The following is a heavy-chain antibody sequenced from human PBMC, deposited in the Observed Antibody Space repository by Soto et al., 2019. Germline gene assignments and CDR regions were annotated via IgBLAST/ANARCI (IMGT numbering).Heavy chain of an antibody. CDR2: ILHTGGT. Sequence: SETLSLTCAVSGGSISGGGFSWSWIRQPPGKGLEWIGYILHTGGTQYNPSLKSRVSMSVDKSKNQFSLHLPSVTAADTAVYYCARLQFGEGFDYWGQGALVTVSS. CDR1: GGSISGGGFS. J-gene: IGHJ4*02. CDR3: ARLQFGEGFDY. V-gene: IGHV4-30-2*01. D-gene: IGHD3-10*01.